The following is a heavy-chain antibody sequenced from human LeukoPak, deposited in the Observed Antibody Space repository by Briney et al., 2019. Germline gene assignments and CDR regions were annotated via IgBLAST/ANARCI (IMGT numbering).Heavy chain of an antibody. CDR3: AKDPGGRYYDSSGYYFDY. V-gene: IGHV3-30*19. D-gene: IGHD3-22*01. CDR2: ISYDGSNK. CDR1: GFTFSSYG. Sequence: GGSPRLSCAASGFTFSSYGMHWVRQAPGKGLEWVAVISYDGSNKYYADSVKGRFTISRDNSKNTLYLQMNSLRAEDTAVYYCAKDPGGRYYDSSGYYFDYWGQGTLVTVSS. J-gene: IGHJ4*02.